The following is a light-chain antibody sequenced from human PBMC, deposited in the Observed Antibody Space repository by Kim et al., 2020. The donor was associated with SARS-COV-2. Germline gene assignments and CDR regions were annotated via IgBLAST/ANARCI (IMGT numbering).Light chain of an antibody. V-gene: IGLV3-21*04. CDR1: KIGSKS. Sequence: VAPGKTARITCGADKIGSKSVHWYQQRPGQAPVLVIYYDDDRPSGIPERFSGSNSGNTATLTISRVETVDEADYYCQVWDSTCAVFGGGTRLTVL. J-gene: IGLJ2*01. CDR2: YDD. CDR3: QVWDSTCAV.